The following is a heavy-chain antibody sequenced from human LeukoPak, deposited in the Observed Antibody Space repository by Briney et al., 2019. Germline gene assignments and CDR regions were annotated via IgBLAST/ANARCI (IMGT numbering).Heavy chain of an antibody. V-gene: IGHV4-39*07. CDR3: ARDESYSNYNNWFDP. D-gene: IGHD4-11*01. CDR2: IYYSGST. J-gene: IGHJ5*02. Sequence: SETLSLTCTVSGVSISSSSYYWGWIRQPPGKGLEWIGSIYYSGSTYYNPSLKSRVTISVDTSKNQFSLKLSSVTAADTAVYSCARDESYSNYNNWFDPWGQGTLVTVSS. CDR1: GVSISSSSYY.